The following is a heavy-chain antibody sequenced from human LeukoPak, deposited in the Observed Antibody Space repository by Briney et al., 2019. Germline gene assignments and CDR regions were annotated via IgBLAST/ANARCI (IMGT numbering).Heavy chain of an antibody. D-gene: IGHD3-22*01. CDR3: ARIRTFYSDSSNYGLDYFDA. Sequence: GGSLRLSCAASGFTVSRTHMSWVRQAPGKGLERVSVIYSCGNTYYADSVKGRFTISRDNSRNTLYLQMNSLRAEDTAVYYCARIRTFYSDSSNYGLDYFDASGQGTLVTVSS. V-gene: IGHV3-66*01. CDR2: IYSCGNT. CDR1: GFTVSRTH. J-gene: IGHJ4*02.